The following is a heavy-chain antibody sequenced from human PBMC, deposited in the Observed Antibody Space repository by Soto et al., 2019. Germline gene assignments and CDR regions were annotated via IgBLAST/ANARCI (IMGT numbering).Heavy chain of an antibody. J-gene: IGHJ3*02. D-gene: IGHD2-15*01. V-gene: IGHV5-51*01. Sequence: GESLKISCKGSGYSFTSYWIGWVRQMPGKGLEWMGIIYPGDSDTRYSPSFQGQVTISADKSISTAYLQWSSLKASDTATYYCARHLIYCSGGSCYYDAFDIWGQGTMVTVSS. CDR1: GYSFTSYW. CDR3: ARHLIYCSGGSCYYDAFDI. CDR2: IYPGDSDT.